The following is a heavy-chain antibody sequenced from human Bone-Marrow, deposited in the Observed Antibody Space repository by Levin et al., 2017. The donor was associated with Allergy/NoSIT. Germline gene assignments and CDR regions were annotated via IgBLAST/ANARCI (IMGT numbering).Heavy chain of an antibody. V-gene: IGHV1-2*06. CDR1: GYTFTGYY. CDR2: INPNSGGT. Sequence: GASVKVSCKASGYTFTGYYMHWVRQAPGQGLEWMGRINPNSGGTNYAQKFQGRVTMTRDTSISTAYMELSRLRSDDTAVYYCARRDGRGIAAAGTPLVGWFDPWGQGTLVTVSS. J-gene: IGHJ5*02. D-gene: IGHD6-13*01. CDR3: ARRDGRGIAAAGTPLVGWFDP.